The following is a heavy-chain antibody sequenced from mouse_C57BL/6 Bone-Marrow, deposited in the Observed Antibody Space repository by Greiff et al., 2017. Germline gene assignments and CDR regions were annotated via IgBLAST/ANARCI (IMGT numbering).Heavy chain of an antibody. J-gene: IGHJ4*01. V-gene: IGHV2-5*01. D-gene: IGHD1-1*01. Sequence: QVHVKQSGPGLVQPSQSLSITCTVSGFSLTSYGVHWVRQSPAKGLEWLGVIWRGGSTDYNAAFMSRLSITKDNSKSQVFFKMNSLQADDTAIYYCAKNWGYGSSYGYAMDYWGQGTSVTVSS. CDR3: AKNWGYGSSYGYAMDY. CDR1: GFSLTSYG. CDR2: IWRGGST.